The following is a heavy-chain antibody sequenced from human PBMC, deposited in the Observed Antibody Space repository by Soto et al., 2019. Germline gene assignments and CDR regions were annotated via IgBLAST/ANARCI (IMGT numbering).Heavy chain of an antibody. CDR3: ARDVGGGNSLDY. Sequence: GGSLRLSCAASGFTFSNYGMHWVRQAPGKGLEWVTLISYDGSDKYYAGSVKGRFTISRDNSKNTLYLQMNSLRTEDTAVYFCARDVGGGNSLDYLGPGTKLTV. J-gene: IGHJ4*02. CDR2: ISYDGSDK. V-gene: IGHV3-30*03. CDR1: GFTFSNYG. D-gene: IGHD2-21*02.